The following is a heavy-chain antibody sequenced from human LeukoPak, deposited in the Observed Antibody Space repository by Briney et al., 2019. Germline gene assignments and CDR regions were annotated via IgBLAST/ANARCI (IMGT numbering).Heavy chain of an antibody. CDR1: GGSVSSGSYY. J-gene: IGHJ4*02. CDR2: IYYSGST. D-gene: IGHD3-22*01. CDR3: ARAAYESNGYTANHDY. V-gene: IGHV4-61*01. Sequence: SETLSLTCTVSGGSVSSGSYYWSWIRQPPGKGLEWIGYIYYSGSTNYNPSLKSRVTISVDTSKNQFSLKLSSVTAADTAVYYCARAAYESNGYTANHDYWGQGTLVTVSS.